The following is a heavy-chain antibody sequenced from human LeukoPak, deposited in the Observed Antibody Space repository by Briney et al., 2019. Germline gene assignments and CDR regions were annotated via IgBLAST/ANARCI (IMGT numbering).Heavy chain of an antibody. V-gene: IGHV3-53*01. CDR1: GFTVSSNY. D-gene: IGHD5-18*01. J-gene: IGHJ4*02. CDR3: ASRSGYSYNPTLDY. Sequence: PGGSLRLSCAASGFTVSSNYMSWVRQAPGKGLEWVSVIYSGGSTYYADSVKGRFTISRDNSKNTLYLQMNSLRAEDTAVYYCASRSGYSYNPTLDYWGQGTLVTVSS. CDR2: IYSGGST.